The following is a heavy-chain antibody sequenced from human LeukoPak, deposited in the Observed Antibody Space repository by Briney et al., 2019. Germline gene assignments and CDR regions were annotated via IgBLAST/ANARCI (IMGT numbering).Heavy chain of an antibody. D-gene: IGHD3-3*01. V-gene: IGHV1-2*02. CDR3: ATIRPDDFWSGLLPHGG. J-gene: IGHJ4*02. Sequence: ASVKVSCKASGYTFTGYYMYWVRQAPGQGLEWMGCINPYNGGTNYAQKFQGRVTMTRDTSVSTAYMELSSLRSEDTAVYCCATIRPDDFWSGLLPHGGWGQGTLVTVSS. CDR1: GYTFTGYY. CDR2: INPYNGGT.